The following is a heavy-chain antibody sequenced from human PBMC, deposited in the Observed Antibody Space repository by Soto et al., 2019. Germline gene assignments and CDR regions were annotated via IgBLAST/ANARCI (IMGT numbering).Heavy chain of an antibody. Sequence: TLSLTCTVSGGSISSGGYYWSWIRQHPGKGLEWIGYIYYSGSSYYNPSLKSRVTISVDTSKNQFSLKLSSVTAADTAVYYCARELRFGEDYYGMDVWGQGTTVTVSS. CDR1: GGSISSGGYY. D-gene: IGHD3-10*01. CDR3: ARELRFGEDYYGMDV. J-gene: IGHJ6*02. V-gene: IGHV4-31*03. CDR2: IYYSGSS.